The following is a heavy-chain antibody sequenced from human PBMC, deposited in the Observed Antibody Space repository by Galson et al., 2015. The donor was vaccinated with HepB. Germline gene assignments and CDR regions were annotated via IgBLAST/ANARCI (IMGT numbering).Heavy chain of an antibody. D-gene: IGHD3-10*01. Sequence: SLRLSCAVSGFTFSNYDLHWVRQSPGKGLDWVALISYDGSYQYYADSVKGRFTISRDNSKNTLYLQMNSLRVGDTAVYYCARQSARLWFGEPRYFDLWGRGTLVTVSS. V-gene: IGHV3-30*03. CDR1: GFTFSNYD. J-gene: IGHJ2*01. CDR2: ISYDGSYQ. CDR3: ARQSARLWFGEPRYFDL.